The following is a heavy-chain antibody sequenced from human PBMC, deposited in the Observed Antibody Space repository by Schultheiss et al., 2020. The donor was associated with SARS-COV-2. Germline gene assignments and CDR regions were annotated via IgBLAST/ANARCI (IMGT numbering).Heavy chain of an antibody. Sequence: GGSLRLSCAASGFTFSSYAMSWVRQAPGKGLEWVSAISGSGGSTYYADSVKGRFTISRDNSKNTLYLQMNSLRAEDTAVYYCAREGDQLQVLLWFGELYWGAFDIWGQGTMVTVSS. CDR1: GFTFSSYA. V-gene: IGHV3-23*01. J-gene: IGHJ3*02. D-gene: IGHD3-10*01. CDR2: ISGSGGST. CDR3: AREGDQLQVLLWFGELYWGAFDI.